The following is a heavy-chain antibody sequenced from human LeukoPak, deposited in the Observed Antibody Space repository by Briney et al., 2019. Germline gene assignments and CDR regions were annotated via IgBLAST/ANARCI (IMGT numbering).Heavy chain of an antibody. Sequence: ASVKVSCKASGYTFTSCYMHWVRQAPGQGLEWMGIINPSAGSTSYAQKFQGRVTMTRDLSTSTVYMELSSLRSEDTAMYYCARDLSPGTVTIFNYWGQGSLVTVSP. V-gene: IGHV1-46*01. CDR3: ARDLSPGTVTIFNY. CDR1: GYTFTSCY. J-gene: IGHJ4*02. CDR2: INPSAGST. D-gene: IGHD4-17*01.